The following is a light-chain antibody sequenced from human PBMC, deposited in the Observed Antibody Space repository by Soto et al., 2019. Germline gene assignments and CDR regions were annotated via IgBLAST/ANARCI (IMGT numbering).Light chain of an antibody. CDR3: QQYAASPRT. CDR1: QSVSSNY. V-gene: IGKV3-20*01. J-gene: IGKJ1*01. Sequence: IVLTQSPGTLSLSPRERATLSCRASQSVSSNYLAWYQHRPGQAPRLLIYGASNRAPGIPDRFSGSGSGTDFTITISRLEPEDFAVYYCQQYAASPRTFGQGTQVEV. CDR2: GAS.